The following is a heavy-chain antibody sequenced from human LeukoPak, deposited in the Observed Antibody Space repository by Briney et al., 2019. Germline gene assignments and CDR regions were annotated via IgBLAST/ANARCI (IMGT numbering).Heavy chain of an antibody. CDR3: ARGVSVAATRPFDY. CDR2: TYYRSKWYN. CDR1: GDSVSSNRAA. D-gene: IGHD6-19*01. J-gene: IGHJ4*02. Sequence: SQTLSLTCAISGDSVSSNRAAWNWIRQSPSRGLECLGRTYYRSKWYNDYAVSVKSRITINPDTSKNQFSLQLNSVAPEDTAVYYCARGVSVAATRPFDYWGQGTLVTVSS. V-gene: IGHV6-1*01.